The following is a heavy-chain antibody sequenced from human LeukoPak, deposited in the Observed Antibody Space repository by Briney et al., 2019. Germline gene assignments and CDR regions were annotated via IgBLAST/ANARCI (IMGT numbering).Heavy chain of an antibody. D-gene: IGHD3-22*01. CDR3: AKEGLTGYYDSSSFDY. CDR1: GFTFSSYA. J-gene: IGHJ4*02. CDR2: ISGSGGST. Sequence: GRSLRLSCAASGFTFSSYAMSWVRQAPGKGLEWVSAISGSGGSTYYADSVKGRFTISRDNSKNTLYLQMNSLRAEDTAVYYFAKEGLTGYYDSSSFDYWGQGTLVTVSS. V-gene: IGHV3-23*01.